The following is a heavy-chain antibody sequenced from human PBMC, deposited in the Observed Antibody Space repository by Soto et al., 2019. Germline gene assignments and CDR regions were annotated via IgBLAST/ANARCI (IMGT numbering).Heavy chain of an antibody. V-gene: IGHV1-69*02. CDR2: IIPIVGIT. J-gene: IGHJ4*02. CDR3: ARDDGLAYCGGDCYS. D-gene: IGHD2-21*02. Sequence: QVQLVQSGAEVKKPGSSVKVSCKASGGTFSSYTISWVRQAPGQGLEWMGRIIPIVGITQYAQKFQGRVTITADKSTSTAYMELSSLRSEDTAVYYCARDDGLAYCGGDCYSWGQGTLVTVSS. CDR1: GGTFSSYT.